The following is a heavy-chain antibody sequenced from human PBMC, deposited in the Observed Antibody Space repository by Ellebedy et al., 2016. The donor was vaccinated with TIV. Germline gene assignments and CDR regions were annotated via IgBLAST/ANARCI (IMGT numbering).Heavy chain of an antibody. Sequence: GESLKISXAASGFTFSSYSMNWVRQAPGKGLEWVSSISSSSSYIYYADSVKGRFTISRDNAKNSLYLQMNSLRAEDTAVYYCARNPVVAAAGNLDYWGQGTLVTVSS. CDR1: GFTFSSYS. J-gene: IGHJ4*02. CDR3: ARNPVVAAAGNLDY. CDR2: ISSSSSYI. V-gene: IGHV3-21*01. D-gene: IGHD6-13*01.